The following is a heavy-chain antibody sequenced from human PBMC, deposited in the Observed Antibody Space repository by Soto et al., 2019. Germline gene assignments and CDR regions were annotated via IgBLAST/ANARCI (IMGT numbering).Heavy chain of an antibody. D-gene: IGHD3-22*01. CDR2: IKNDGSST. V-gene: IGHV3-74*01. Sequence: PGGSLRLSCAAPGLIFGNYWMHWIRQAPGKGLVWVSRIKNDGSSTNYADSVKGRFTISRDNSKNTLYLQMNSLRAEDTAVYYCARERHTYYYDSSGSQPGWFDPWGQGTLVTVSS. CDR1: GLIFGNYW. J-gene: IGHJ5*02. CDR3: ARERHTYYYDSSGSQPGWFDP.